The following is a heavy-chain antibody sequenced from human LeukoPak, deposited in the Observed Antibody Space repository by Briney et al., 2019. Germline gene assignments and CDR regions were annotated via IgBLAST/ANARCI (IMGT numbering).Heavy chain of an antibody. Sequence: ASVKVSCKASGYTFTSYYMHWVRQAPGQGLEWMGIINPSSGSTSYAQKFQGRVTMTRDMSTSTVYMELSSLRSEDTAVYYCARDAARYYFDYWGQGTLVTVSS. V-gene: IGHV1-46*01. CDR3: ARDAARYYFDY. J-gene: IGHJ4*02. CDR2: INPSSGST. CDR1: GYTFTSYY. D-gene: IGHD6-25*01.